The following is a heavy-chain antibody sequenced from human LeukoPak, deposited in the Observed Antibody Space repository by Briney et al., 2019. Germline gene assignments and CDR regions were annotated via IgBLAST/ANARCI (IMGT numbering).Heavy chain of an antibody. V-gene: IGHV3-9*01. J-gene: IGHJ3*02. CDR2: ISWNSGSI. Sequence: GGSLRLSCAASGFTFSSYAMSWVRQAPGKGLEWVSGISWNSGSIGYADSVKGRFTISRDNVKNSLYLQMNSLRAEDTALYYCAKDTYGDYVGHGAFDIWGQGTMVTVSS. D-gene: IGHD4-17*01. CDR3: AKDTYGDYVGHGAFDI. CDR1: GFTFSSYA.